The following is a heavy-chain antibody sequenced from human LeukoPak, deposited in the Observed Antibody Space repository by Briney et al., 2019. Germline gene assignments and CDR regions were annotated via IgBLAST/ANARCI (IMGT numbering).Heavy chain of an antibody. J-gene: IGHJ4*02. CDR3: TKGDYHAY. CDR2: IRSNTYGGTA. Sequence: GGSLRLSCTASGFTFGDYAMSWFRQAPGKGLEWVGFIRSNTYGGTAEYAASVKGRFTISREDSKSIAYLQMNSLKTEDTAVYYCTKGDYHAYWGQGTLATVSS. V-gene: IGHV3-49*03. CDR1: GFTFGDYA.